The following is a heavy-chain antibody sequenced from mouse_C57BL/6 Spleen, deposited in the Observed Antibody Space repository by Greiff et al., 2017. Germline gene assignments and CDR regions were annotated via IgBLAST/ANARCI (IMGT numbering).Heavy chain of an antibody. CDR3: ARGIYYDYERYFDV. D-gene: IGHD2-4*01. J-gene: IGHJ1*03. CDR1: GYSFTDYN. Sequence: LVESGPELVKPGASVKISCKASGYSFTDYNMNWVKQSNGKSLEWIGVINPNYGTTSYNQKFKGKATLTVDQSSSTAYMQLNSLTSEDSAVYYCARGIYYDYERYFDVWGTGTTVTVSS. V-gene: IGHV1-39*01. CDR2: INPNYGTT.